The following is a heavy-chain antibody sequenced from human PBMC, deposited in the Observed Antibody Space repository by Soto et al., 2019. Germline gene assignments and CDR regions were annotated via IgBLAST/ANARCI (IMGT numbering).Heavy chain of an antibody. V-gene: IGHV3-11*06. CDR2: ISSSSSYT. J-gene: IGHJ6*02. Sequence: GGSLRLSCAASGFTFSDYYMSWIRQAPGKGLEWVSYISSSSSYTNYADSVKGRFTVSRDNAKNSLYLQMNSLRAEDTAVYYCASHYSSSTEYYYYYGMDVWGPGTTLTVSS. D-gene: IGHD6-6*01. CDR1: GFTFSDYY. CDR3: ASHYSSSTEYYYYYGMDV.